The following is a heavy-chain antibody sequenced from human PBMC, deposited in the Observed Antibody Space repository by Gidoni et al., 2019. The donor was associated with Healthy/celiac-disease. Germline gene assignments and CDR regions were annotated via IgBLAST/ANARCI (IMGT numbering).Heavy chain of an antibody. J-gene: IGHJ4*02. CDR3: ARGAVSMDY. CDR1: GGSLSGYY. Sequence: QVQLQQWGAGLLKPSETLSLTCAVHGGSLSGYYWSWIRQPPGKGLEWIGEINHSGSTNYNPSLKSRVTISVDTSKNQFFLKLNSVTAADTAVYYCARGAVSMDYWGQGTLVTVSS. V-gene: IGHV4-34*01. CDR2: INHSGST.